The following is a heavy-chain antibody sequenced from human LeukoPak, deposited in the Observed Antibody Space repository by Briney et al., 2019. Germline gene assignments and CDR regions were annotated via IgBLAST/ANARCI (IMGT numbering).Heavy chain of an antibody. Sequence: ASVKVSCKASGYTFTGYYMHWVRQAPGQGLEWMGWINPNSGGTNYAQKVQGRVTMTRDTSISTAYMELSRLRSDDTAVYYCARALGWCSSTSCSWRAYAFDIWGQGTMVTVSS. CDR3: ARALGWCSSTSCSWRAYAFDI. CDR1: GYTFTGYY. J-gene: IGHJ3*02. D-gene: IGHD2-2*01. CDR2: INPNSGGT. V-gene: IGHV1-2*02.